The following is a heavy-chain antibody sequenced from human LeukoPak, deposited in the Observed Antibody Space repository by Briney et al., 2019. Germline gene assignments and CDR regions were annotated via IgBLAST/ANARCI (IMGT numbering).Heavy chain of an antibody. V-gene: IGHV1-18*01. Sequence: ASVKVSCKASGYTFTSYGISWVRQAPGQGLEWMGWISAYNGNTNYAQKLQGRVTMTTDTSTSTAYMELRSLRSDDTAVYYCARDPHDYGDYRWFDPWGQGTLVTVSS. CDR1: GYTFTSYG. CDR2: ISAYNGNT. D-gene: IGHD4-17*01. CDR3: ARDPHDYGDYRWFDP. J-gene: IGHJ5*02.